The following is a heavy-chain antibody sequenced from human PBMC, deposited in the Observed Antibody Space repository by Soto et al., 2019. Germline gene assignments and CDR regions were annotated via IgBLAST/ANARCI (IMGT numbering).Heavy chain of an antibody. CDR3: AKAPNSNYESGYFDS. Sequence: EVQLLESGGGLVQPGGSLRLSCAASGFTFSTYAMSWVRQAPGKGLEWVSVIGGSGGGTYYADSVRGRFTISRDNSKNTLYVQMNSLRAEDTAVYYCAKAPNSNYESGYFDSWGQGTLVTVSS. V-gene: IGHV3-23*01. D-gene: IGHD1-7*01. CDR1: GFTFSTYA. CDR2: IGGSGGGT. J-gene: IGHJ4*02.